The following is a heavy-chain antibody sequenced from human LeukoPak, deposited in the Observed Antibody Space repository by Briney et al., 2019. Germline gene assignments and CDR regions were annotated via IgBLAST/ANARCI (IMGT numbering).Heavy chain of an antibody. V-gene: IGHV3-23*01. CDR3: AKVDIVVVPAVWGAFDI. J-gene: IGHJ3*02. Sequence: GGPLRLSCAASGFTFSSYAMSWVRQAPGKGLEWVSAISGSGGSTYYADSVKGRFTISRDNSKNTLYLQMNSLRAEDTAVYYCAKVDIVVVPAVWGAFDIWGQGTMVTVSS. CDR2: ISGSGGST. CDR1: GFTFSSYA. D-gene: IGHD2-2*03.